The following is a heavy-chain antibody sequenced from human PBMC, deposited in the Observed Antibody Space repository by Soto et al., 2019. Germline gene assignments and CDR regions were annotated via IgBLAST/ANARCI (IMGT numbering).Heavy chain of an antibody. Sequence: SETLSLTCTVSGGSISSYYWSWIRQPPGKGLEWIGYIYYSGSTNYNPSLKSRVTISVDTSKNQFSLKLSSVTAADTAVYYCARDSTRWSGHLADAFDIWGQGTMVTVSS. V-gene: IGHV4-59*01. D-gene: IGHD3-3*01. CDR3: ARDSTRWSGHLADAFDI. CDR1: GGSISSYY. CDR2: IYYSGST. J-gene: IGHJ3*02.